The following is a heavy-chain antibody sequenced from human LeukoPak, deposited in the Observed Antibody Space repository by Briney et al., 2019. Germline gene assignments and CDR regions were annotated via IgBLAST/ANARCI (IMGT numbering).Heavy chain of an antibody. J-gene: IGHJ6*03. D-gene: IGHD6-6*01. CDR3: AVAAQPGGPYYYYYYMDV. Sequence: SETLSLTCTVSGGSISSGSYYWSWIRQPAGKGLEWIGRIYTSGSTNYNPSLKSRVTISVDTSKNQFSLKLSSVTAADTAVYYCAVAAQPGGPYYYYYYMDVWGKGTTVTVSS. CDR1: GGSISSGSYY. CDR2: IYTSGST. V-gene: IGHV4-61*02.